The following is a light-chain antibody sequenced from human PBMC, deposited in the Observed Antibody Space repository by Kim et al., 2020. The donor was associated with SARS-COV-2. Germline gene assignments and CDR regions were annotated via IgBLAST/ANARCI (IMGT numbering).Light chain of an antibody. Sequence: LSPGERATPSCRASQSVSTYLAWYQQKPGQTPRLLIYDASNRATGIPVRFSGSGSGTDFTLTISSLEPEDFAVYYCQQRTSWPLTFGQGTRLEIK. CDR1: QSVSTY. V-gene: IGKV3-11*01. J-gene: IGKJ5*01. CDR3: QQRTSWPLT. CDR2: DAS.